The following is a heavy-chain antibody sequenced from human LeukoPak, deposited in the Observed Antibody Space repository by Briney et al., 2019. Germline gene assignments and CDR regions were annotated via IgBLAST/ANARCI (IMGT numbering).Heavy chain of an antibody. Sequence: RGSLRLSCAASGFTFSSYGTHWVRHAPDKGLEWVAVISYDGSNKYYADSVKGRFTISRDSSKNTLSLQRDLLRAEDRAWFSFAKASRCSGSSCYSVGLEYCGHGTLVTVSS. J-gene: IGHJ4*01. CDR1: GFTFSSYG. V-gene: IGHV3-30*18. CDR2: ISYDGSNK. CDR3: AKASRCSGSSCYSVGLEY. D-gene: IGHD2-15*01.